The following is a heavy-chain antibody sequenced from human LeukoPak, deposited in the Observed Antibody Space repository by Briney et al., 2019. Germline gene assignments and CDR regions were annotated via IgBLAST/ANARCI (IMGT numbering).Heavy chain of an antibody. V-gene: IGHV1-8*02. Sequence: ASVKVSXKASGFTFTSSAMQWVRQATGQGLEWMGWMNPNSGNTGYAQKFQGRVTMTRNTSISTAYMELSSLRSEDTAVYYCARALYGGNFYGYWGQGTLVTVSS. CDR1: GFTFTSSA. J-gene: IGHJ4*02. D-gene: IGHD4-23*01. CDR2: MNPNSGNT. CDR3: ARALYGGNFYGY.